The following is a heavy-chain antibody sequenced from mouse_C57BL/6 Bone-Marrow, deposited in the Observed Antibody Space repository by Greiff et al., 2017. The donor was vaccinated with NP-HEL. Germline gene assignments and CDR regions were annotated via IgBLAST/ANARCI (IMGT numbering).Heavy chain of an antibody. CDR2: IYPGSGST. CDR1: GYTFTSYW. Sequence: VQLQQSGAELVKPGASVKMSCKASGYTFTSYWITWVKQRPGQGLEWIGDIYPGSGSTNYNEKFKSKATLTVDTSSSTAYMQLSSLTSEDSAVYYCASPPYYYGSSLFAYWGQGTLVTVSA. J-gene: IGHJ3*01. D-gene: IGHD1-1*01. V-gene: IGHV1-55*01. CDR3: ASPPYYYGSSLFAY.